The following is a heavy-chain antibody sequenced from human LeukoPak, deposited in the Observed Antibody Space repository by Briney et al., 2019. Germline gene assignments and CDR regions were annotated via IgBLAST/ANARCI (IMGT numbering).Heavy chain of an antibody. CDR1: GFTFSSYA. CDR2: ISGSGGST. J-gene: IGHJ4*02. D-gene: IGHD2-15*01. V-gene: IGHV3-23*01. CDR3: AKSDIVVVVAASHY. Sequence: GGSLRLSCAASGFTFSSYAMSWVRQAPGKGLEWVSAISGSGGSTYYADSVKGRFTISRDNSKNTLYLQMNSLRAEDTAVYYCAKSDIVVVVAASHYWGQGTLVTVSS.